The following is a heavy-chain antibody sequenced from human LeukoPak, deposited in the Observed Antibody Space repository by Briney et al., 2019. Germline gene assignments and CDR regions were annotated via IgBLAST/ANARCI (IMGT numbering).Heavy chain of an antibody. CDR1: GGSFSGYY. Sequence: SETLSLTCAVYGGSFSGYYWSWIRQPPGKGLEWIGEINHSGSTNYNPSLKSRVTISVDTSKNQFSLKLTPVTAADTAVYYCAKLPSWYSSSTLWGQGTMVTVSS. CDR2: INHSGST. CDR3: AKLPSWYSSSTL. J-gene: IGHJ3*01. D-gene: IGHD6-6*01. V-gene: IGHV4-34*01.